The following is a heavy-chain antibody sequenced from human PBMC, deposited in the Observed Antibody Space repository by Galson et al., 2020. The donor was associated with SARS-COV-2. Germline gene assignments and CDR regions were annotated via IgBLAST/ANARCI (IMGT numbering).Heavy chain of an antibody. J-gene: IGHJ4*02. CDR2: IHPSDSYT. CDR1: GYSFTSYW. V-gene: IGHV5-10-1*01. D-gene: IGHD2-2*01. CDR3: ARHVMECSSTSCYALFDY. Sequence: GESLKISCKGYGYSFTSYWISWVRQMPGKGLAWMGRIHPSDSYTNYSPSFHGHVTISADKSISTAYLQWSSLKASDTAMYYCARHVMECSSTSCYALFDYWGQGTLVTVSS.